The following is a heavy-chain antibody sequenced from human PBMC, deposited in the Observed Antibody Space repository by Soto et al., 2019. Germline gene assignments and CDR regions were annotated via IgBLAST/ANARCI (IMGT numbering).Heavy chain of an antibody. CDR1: GGSFSGYY. J-gene: IGHJ5*02. V-gene: IGHV4-34*01. D-gene: IGHD3-9*01. Sequence: ETLSLTCAVYGGSFSGYYWSWIRQPPGKGLEWIGEINHSGSTNYNPSLKSRVTISVDTSKNQFSLKLSSVTAADTAVYYCARGDILTGYYSSKKDCWFDPWGQGTLVTVSS. CDR3: ARGDILTGYYSSKKDCWFDP. CDR2: INHSGST.